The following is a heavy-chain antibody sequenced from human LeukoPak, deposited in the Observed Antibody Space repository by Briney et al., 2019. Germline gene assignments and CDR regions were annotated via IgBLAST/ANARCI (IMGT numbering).Heavy chain of an antibody. CDR1: GYSISSGYY. J-gene: IGHJ4*02. CDR3: ARDLPVYYDSSGYRGYFDY. D-gene: IGHD3-22*01. CDR2: IFHSGST. V-gene: IGHV4-38-2*02. Sequence: PSETLSLTCTVSGYSISSGYYWGWIRQPPGKGLEWIGSIFHSGSTYYNPSLKSRVTISVDTSKNQVSLKLSSVTAADTAVYYCARDLPVYYDSSGYRGYFDYWGQGTLVTVSS.